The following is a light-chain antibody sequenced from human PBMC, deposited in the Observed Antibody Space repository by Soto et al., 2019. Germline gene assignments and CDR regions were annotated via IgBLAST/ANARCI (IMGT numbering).Light chain of an antibody. J-gene: IGKJ1*01. V-gene: IGKV3-20*01. CDR3: QQYGDMWT. CDR1: QSVRSSY. Sequence: EIVFTQSPCTLSLSPGERATLNCRASQSVRSSYLAWYQQQPGQAPRLLIHGASRRATGIPDRFSGSGSGTDFTLTINRLEPEDFAVYFCQQYGDMWTFGQGTKVDIK. CDR2: GAS.